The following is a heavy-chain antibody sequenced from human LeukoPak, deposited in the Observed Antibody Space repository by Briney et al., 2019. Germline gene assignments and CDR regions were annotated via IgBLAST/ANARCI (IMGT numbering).Heavy chain of an antibody. CDR1: GFTFSSYG. CDR2: ISGSGGST. CDR3: AKGLWFGETAD. J-gene: IGHJ4*02. Sequence: GGSLRLSCAASGFTFSSYGMSWVRQAPGKGLEWVSAISGSGGSTYYADSVKGRFTIPRDNSKNTLYLQMNSLRAEDTAVYYCAKGLWFGETADWGQGTLVTVSS. D-gene: IGHD3-10*01. V-gene: IGHV3-23*01.